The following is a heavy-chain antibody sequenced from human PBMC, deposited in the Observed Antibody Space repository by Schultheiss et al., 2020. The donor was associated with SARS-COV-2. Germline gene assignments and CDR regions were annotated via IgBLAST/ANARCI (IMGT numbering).Heavy chain of an antibody. J-gene: IGHJ6*02. CDR3: ARQRGGYCSGGSCYIVSDYYYYGMDV. Sequence: SQTLSLTCTVSGGSISSSSYYWGWIRQPPGKGLEWIGSIYYSGSTYYNPSLKSRVTISVDTSKNQFSLKLSSVTAADTAVYYCARQRGGYCSGGSCYIVSDYYYYGMDVWGQGTTVTVSS. CDR2: IYYSGST. D-gene: IGHD2-15*01. V-gene: IGHV4-39*01. CDR1: GGSISSSSYY.